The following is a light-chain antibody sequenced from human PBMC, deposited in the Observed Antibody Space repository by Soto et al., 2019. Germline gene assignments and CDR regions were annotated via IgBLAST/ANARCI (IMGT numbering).Light chain of an antibody. J-gene: IGLJ2*01. V-gene: IGLV4-69*01. CDR1: SGHSNYA. CDR3: QTWGTGMGL. Sequence: QSVLTQSPSASASLGASVKLTCTLSSGHSNYAIAWHQQQPEKGPRYLMKLNSDGSHSKGDGIPDRFSGSSSGAERYLTISSLQSEDEADYYCQTWGTGMGLFGGGTQLTVL. CDR2: LNSDGSH.